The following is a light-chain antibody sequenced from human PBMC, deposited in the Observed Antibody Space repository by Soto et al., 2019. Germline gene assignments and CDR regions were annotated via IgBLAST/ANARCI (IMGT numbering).Light chain of an antibody. V-gene: IGKV3-15*01. CDR3: QQRNVWPPIT. CDR1: QSIHDK. Sequence: EIVMTQSPATLSVSPGERVSLSCRASQSIHDKLAWYQQKPGQTPRLLIYDASTRATGIPGSFSGSGSGTEFTLTINSLEPEDFAVYYCQQRNVWPPITFGQGTRLEIK. J-gene: IGKJ5*01. CDR2: DAS.